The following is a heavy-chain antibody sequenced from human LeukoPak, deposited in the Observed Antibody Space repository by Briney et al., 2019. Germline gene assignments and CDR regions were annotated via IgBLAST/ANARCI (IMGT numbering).Heavy chain of an antibody. CDR3: AKQLGYCSDGSCYFPY. V-gene: IGHV3-23*01. CDR1: GFTFSSSA. CDR2: ISNNGGYT. D-gene: IGHD2-15*01. Sequence: GGSLRLSCAASGFTFSSSAMCWVRQAPGKGLEWVSAISNNGGYTYYADSVQGRFTISRDNSKSTLCLQMNSLRAEDTAVYYCAKQLGYCSDGSCYFPYWGQGTLVTVSS. J-gene: IGHJ4*02.